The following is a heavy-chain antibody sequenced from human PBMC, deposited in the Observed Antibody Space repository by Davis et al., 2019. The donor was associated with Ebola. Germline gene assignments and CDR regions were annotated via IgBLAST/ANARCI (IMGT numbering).Heavy chain of an antibody. CDR3: ARVTKWELHFDC. CDR1: GFRITTYG. Sequence: GESLKISCAASGFRITTYGMHWVRQAPGKGLEWVAVIWYDGSNEHYAASVKGRFTISRDNSKNTVYLQMNGLRAEDTAVYFCARVTKWELHFDCWGQGTLVTVSS. J-gene: IGHJ4*02. D-gene: IGHD4-23*01. CDR2: IWYDGSNE. V-gene: IGHV3-33*01.